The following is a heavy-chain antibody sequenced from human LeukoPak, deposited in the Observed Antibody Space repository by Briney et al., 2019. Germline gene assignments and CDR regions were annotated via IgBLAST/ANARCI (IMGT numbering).Heavy chain of an antibody. CDR2: IYYSGST. CDR1: GGSISSYY. D-gene: IGHD6-13*01. J-gene: IGHJ4*02. Sequence: PSETLSLTCTVSGGSISSYYWGWIRQPPGKGLEWIGSIYYSGSTYYNPSLKSRVTISVDTSKNQFSLKLSSVTAADTAVYYCARLIPPYSSPPSDFDYWGQGTLVTVSS. CDR3: ARLIPPYSSPPSDFDY. V-gene: IGHV4-39*01.